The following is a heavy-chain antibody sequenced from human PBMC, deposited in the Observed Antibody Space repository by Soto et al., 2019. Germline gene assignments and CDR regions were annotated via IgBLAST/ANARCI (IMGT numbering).Heavy chain of an antibody. D-gene: IGHD6-19*01. J-gene: IGHJ4*02. V-gene: IGHV3-30-3*01. CDR3: ARGLYSSCWYSIDY. Sequence: QVQLGESGGGVVQPGRSLRLSCAASGFTFSSYAMHWVRQAPGKGLEWVAVISYDGSNKYYADSVKGRFTISRDNSKNTLYLQMNRVRAEDTAVYSCARGLYSSCWYSIDYWGQGTLVTVSS. CDR2: ISYDGSNK. CDR1: GFTFSSYA.